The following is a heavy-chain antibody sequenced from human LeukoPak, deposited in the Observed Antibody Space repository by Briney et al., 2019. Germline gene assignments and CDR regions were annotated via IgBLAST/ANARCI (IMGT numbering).Heavy chain of an antibody. D-gene: IGHD5-18*01. CDR3: AREGGYSYGYALDY. V-gene: IGHV1-69*04. Sequence: GASVKVSCKASGGTFSSYAISWVRQAPGQGLEWMRRIIPILGIANYAQKFQGRVTITADKSTSTAYMELSSLRSEDTAVYYCAREGGYSYGYALDYWGQGTLVTVSS. J-gene: IGHJ4*02. CDR1: GGTFSSYA. CDR2: IIPILGIA.